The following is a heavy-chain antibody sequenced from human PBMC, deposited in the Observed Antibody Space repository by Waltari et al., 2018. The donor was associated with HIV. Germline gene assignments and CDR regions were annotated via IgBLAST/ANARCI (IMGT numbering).Heavy chain of an antibody. CDR2: IKPRSGGT. J-gene: IGHJ2*01. Sequence: QVQLVQSGAELKKPGASVQVSCKASGYTLTDKFIHWLRQAPGQGLEWMGWIKPRSGGTKFAQKFQGWVSMTMDTSISTVYMELNRLTYEDTAIYYCAREEMKYFDLWGRGTLVTVSS. CDR1: GYTLTDKF. V-gene: IGHV1-2*04. CDR3: AREEMKYFDL.